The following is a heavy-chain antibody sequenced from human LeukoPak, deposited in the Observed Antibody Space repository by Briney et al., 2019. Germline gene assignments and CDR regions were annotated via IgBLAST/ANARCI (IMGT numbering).Heavy chain of an antibody. CDR3: ARELTLIVVVPAAMGN. Sequence: GGSLRLSCAASGLIFSNYGMHWVRQAPGKGLEWVAFIRYDGTDKYYADSVKGRFTISRDNSKNTLYLQINSLRAEHTAVYYCARELTLIVVVPAAMGNWGQGTLVTVSS. V-gene: IGHV3-30*02. CDR2: IRYDGTDK. CDR1: GLIFSNYG. J-gene: IGHJ4*02. D-gene: IGHD2-2*01.